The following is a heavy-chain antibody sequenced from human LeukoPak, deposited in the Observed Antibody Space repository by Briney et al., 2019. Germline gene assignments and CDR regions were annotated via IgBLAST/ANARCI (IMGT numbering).Heavy chain of an antibody. D-gene: IGHD3-16*01. CDR3: ARDFWGEAGVATGKDV. V-gene: IGHV3-30*04. Sequence: GGSLRLSCEASGFVFSHHVIHWVRQVPGQGLEWVSMISYDGSGKHYADSVRGRLTISRDNSKNTAYLQMDSLRPGDTAIYYCARDFWGEAGVATGKDVWGQGTTVTVSS. CDR2: ISYDGSGK. J-gene: IGHJ6*02. CDR1: GFVFSHHV.